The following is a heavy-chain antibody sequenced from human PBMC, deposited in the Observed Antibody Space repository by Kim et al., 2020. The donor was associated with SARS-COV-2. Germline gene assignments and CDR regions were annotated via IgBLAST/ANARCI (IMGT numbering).Heavy chain of an antibody. CDR2: IIPIFGTA. D-gene: IGHD3-22*01. Sequence: SVKVSCKASGGTFSSYAISWVRQAPGQGLEWMGGIIPIFGTANYAQKFQGRVTITADESTSTAYMELSSLRSEDTAVYYCARGGYGSSGYYYFDYWGQGTLVTVSS. J-gene: IGHJ4*02. CDR3: ARGGYGSSGYYYFDY. V-gene: IGHV1-69*13. CDR1: GGTFSSYA.